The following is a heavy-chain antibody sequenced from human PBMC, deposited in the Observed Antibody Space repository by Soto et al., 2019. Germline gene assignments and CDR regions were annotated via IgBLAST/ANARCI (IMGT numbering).Heavy chain of an antibody. Sequence: QVQLVQSGAEVKKPGASVKVSCKASGYTFTSYAMHWVRQAPGQRLEWMGWINAGNGNTKYSQQFQGRVTITRDTSESTAHMELSSLRSEDTAVYYCAREVDSSSSSRADYYYYMDVWGKGTTVTVSS. CDR3: AREVDSSSSSRADYYYYMDV. CDR1: GYTFTSYA. J-gene: IGHJ6*03. CDR2: INAGNGNT. V-gene: IGHV1-3*01. D-gene: IGHD6-6*01.